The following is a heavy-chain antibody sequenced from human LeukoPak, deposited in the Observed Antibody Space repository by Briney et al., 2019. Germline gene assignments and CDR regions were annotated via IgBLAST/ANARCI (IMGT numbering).Heavy chain of an antibody. D-gene: IGHD3-22*01. V-gene: IGHV1-46*01. J-gene: IGHJ1*01. Sequence: GASVKVSCKASGYTFSNYYVHWVRQAPGQGLEWMGIIKPSGGGTSYALKFQGRVTLTRDTSTSTAYMELSSLRSEDTAVYYCARDHFDSSGYHYLLGYFEHWGQGTLVNVSS. CDR1: GYTFSNYY. CDR3: ARDHFDSSGYHYLLGYFEH. CDR2: IKPSGGGT.